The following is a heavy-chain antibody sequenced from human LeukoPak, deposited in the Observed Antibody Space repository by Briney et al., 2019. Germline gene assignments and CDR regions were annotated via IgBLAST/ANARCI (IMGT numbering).Heavy chain of an antibody. J-gene: IGHJ4*02. Sequence: ASVKVSCKASGGTFSSYAISWVRQAPGQGLEWMGGIIPIFGTADYAQKFQGRVTITADESTSTAYMELSSLRSEDTAVYYCATYSSSWYSYWGQGTLVTVSS. CDR2: IIPIFGTA. V-gene: IGHV1-69*13. D-gene: IGHD6-13*01. CDR3: ATYSSSWYSY. CDR1: GGTFSSYA.